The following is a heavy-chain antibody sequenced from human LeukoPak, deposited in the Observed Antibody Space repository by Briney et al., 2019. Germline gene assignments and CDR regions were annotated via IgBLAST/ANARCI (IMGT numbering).Heavy chain of an antibody. J-gene: IGHJ5*02. CDR3: ARGCCSSSSVWFDP. CDR2: INHSGST. D-gene: IGHD6-6*01. CDR1: GGSFSGYY. V-gene: IGHV4-34*01. Sequence: SETLSLTCAVYGGSFSGYYWSWIRQPPGKGLEWIGEINHSGSTNYNPSLKSRVTISVDTSKNQFPLKLSSVTAADTAVYYCARGCCSSSSVWFDPWGQGTLVTVSS.